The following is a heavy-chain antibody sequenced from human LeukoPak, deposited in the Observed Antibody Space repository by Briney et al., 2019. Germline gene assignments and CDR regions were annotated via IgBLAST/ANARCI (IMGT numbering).Heavy chain of an antibody. V-gene: IGHV4-59*01. CDR3: ARDLNYYGSGSLGP. J-gene: IGHJ5*02. CDR2: IYYSGST. Sequence: SETLSLTCTVFGGSISSDYWSWIRQPPGKGLEWIGYIYYSGSTNYNPSLKSRVTISVDTSKNQFFLKLSSVTAADTAVYYCARDLNYYGSGSLGPWGQGTLVTVSS. D-gene: IGHD3-10*01. CDR1: GGSISSDY.